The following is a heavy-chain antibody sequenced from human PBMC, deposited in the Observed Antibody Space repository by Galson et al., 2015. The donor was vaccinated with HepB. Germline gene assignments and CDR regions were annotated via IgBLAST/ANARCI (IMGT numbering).Heavy chain of an antibody. D-gene: IGHD3-22*01. Sequence: SLRLSCAASGFTFSSYAMSWVRQAPGKGLEWVSAISGSGGSTYYADSVKGRFTISRDNSKNTLYLQMNSLRAEDTAVYYCAKGRSGYYSESDYWGQGTLVTVSS. V-gene: IGHV3-23*01. J-gene: IGHJ4*02. CDR1: GFTFSSYA. CDR3: AKGRSGYYSESDY. CDR2: ISGSGGST.